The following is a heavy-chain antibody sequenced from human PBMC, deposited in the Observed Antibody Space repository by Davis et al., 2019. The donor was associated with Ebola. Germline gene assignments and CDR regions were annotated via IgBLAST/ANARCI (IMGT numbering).Heavy chain of an antibody. V-gene: IGHV4-59*12. CDR2: ISPSGST. D-gene: IGHD1-14*01. Sequence: PSATLSLTCTASGDSLNSYYWNWIRQSPEKGLEWIGYISPSGSTIYNPSLKSRVTISVDTSKNQFSLKLSSVTAADTAVYYCAREREPDWYFDLWGRGTLVTVSS. CDR3: AREREPDWYFDL. J-gene: IGHJ2*01. CDR1: GDSLNSYY.